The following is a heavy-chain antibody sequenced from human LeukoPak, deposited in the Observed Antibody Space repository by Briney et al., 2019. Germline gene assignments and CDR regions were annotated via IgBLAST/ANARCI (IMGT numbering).Heavy chain of an antibody. J-gene: IGHJ3*02. CDR1: GYTLTELF. Sequence: ASVKVSCKVSGYTLTELFMHWVRQAPGKGLEWMGGFDPEDGETIYAQKFQGRVTMTEDTSTDTAYMELSSLRSEDTAVYYCATWSAVGIVVVPAAILEWGAFDIWGQGTMVTVSS. V-gene: IGHV1-24*01. CDR3: ATWSAVGIVVVPAAILEWGAFDI. D-gene: IGHD2-2*02. CDR2: FDPEDGET.